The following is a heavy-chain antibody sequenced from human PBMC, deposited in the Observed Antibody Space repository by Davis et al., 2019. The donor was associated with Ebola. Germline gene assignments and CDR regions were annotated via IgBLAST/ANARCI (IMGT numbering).Heavy chain of an antibody. CDR2: INGNGDTT. CDR3: SKNQLVQG. V-gene: IGHV3-64*02. D-gene: IGHD6-6*01. CDR1: GFTFSFSA. Sequence: GESLKISCAASGFTFSFSAMHWVRQAPGKGLEYVAAINGNGDTTYYADSVKGRFTISRDNSKNTLYLQMNSLRAEDTAVYYCSKNQLVQGWGQGTLVTVSS. J-gene: IGHJ4*02.